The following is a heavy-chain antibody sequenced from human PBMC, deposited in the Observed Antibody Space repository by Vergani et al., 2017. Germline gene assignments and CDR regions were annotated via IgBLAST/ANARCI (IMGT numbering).Heavy chain of an antibody. V-gene: IGHV3-21*01. Sequence: EVQLVESGGGLVKPGGSLRLSCAASGFTFSSYSMNWVRQAPGKGLEWVSSISSSSSYIYYADSVKGRFTISRDNAKNSLYLQMNSLRAEDTAVYYCAREGPLLLWFGADGYNYDYWGQGTLVTVSS. J-gene: IGHJ4*02. D-gene: IGHD3-10*01. CDR3: AREGPLLLWFGADGYNYDY. CDR1: GFTFSSYS. CDR2: ISSSSSYI.